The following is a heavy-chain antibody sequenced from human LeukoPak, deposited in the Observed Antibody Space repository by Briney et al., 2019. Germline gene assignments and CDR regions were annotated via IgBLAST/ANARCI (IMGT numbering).Heavy chain of an antibody. V-gene: IGHV3-33*06. J-gene: IGHJ6*03. CDR2: IWYDGSNK. CDR3: AKDSSMTTEPYYYMDV. CDR1: GFTFSSYG. Sequence: PGRSLRLSCAASGFTFSSYGMHWVRQAPGKGLEWVAVIWYDGSNKYYADSVKGRFTISRDNSKNTLYLQMNSLRAEDTAVYYCAKDSSMTTEPYYYMDVWGKGTTVTVSS. D-gene: IGHD4-11*01.